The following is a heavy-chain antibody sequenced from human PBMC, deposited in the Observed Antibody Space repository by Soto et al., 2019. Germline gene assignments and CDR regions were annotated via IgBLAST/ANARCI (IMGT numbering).Heavy chain of an antibody. Sequence: GGSLRLSCAASGFTFSNAWMSWVRQVPGKGLEWVGRIKSKTEAATRDFAAPVKGRFAISRDDSKNTVFLQMNSLKIEDSGVYYCASGTGKSDFDYWGLGTLVTVSS. CDR1: GFTFSNAW. D-gene: IGHD3-3*01. CDR3: ASGTGKSDFDY. V-gene: IGHV3-15*01. CDR2: IKSKTEAATR. J-gene: IGHJ4*02.